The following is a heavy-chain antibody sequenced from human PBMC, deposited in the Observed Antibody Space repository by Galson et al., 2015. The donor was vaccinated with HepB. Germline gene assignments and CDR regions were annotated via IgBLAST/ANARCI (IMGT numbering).Heavy chain of an antibody. J-gene: IGHJ4*02. CDR2: IIPIFGTA. CDR1: GGTFSSYA. D-gene: IGHD6-19*01. V-gene: IGHV1-69*13. CDR3: ARVLGYSSGWYSSGMDY. Sequence: SVKVSCKASGGTFSSYAITWVRQAPGQGLEWMGGIIPIFGTANYAQKFQGRVTITVDESTSTAYMELSSLRSEDTAVYYCARVLGYSSGWYSSGMDYWGQGTLVTVSS.